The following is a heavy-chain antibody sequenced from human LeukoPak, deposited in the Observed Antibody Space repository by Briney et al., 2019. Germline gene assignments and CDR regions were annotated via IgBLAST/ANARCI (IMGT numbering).Heavy chain of an antibody. V-gene: IGHV4-4*02. CDR3: ARETTDGGWPRWGNYLYYYYMDV. J-gene: IGHJ6*03. CDR1: GGSISSTNW. D-gene: IGHD3-16*01. CDR2: IYQSGST. Sequence: SGTLSLTCAVSGGSISSTNWWSWVRQPPGKRLEWIGEIYQSGSTNYNPSLKSRVTISVDTSKNQFSLKLSSVTAADTAVYYCARETTDGGWPRWGNYLYYYYMDVWGRGTTVTVSS.